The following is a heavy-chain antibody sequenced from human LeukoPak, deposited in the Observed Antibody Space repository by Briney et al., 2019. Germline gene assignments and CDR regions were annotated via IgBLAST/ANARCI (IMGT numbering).Heavy chain of an antibody. V-gene: IGHV3-23*01. D-gene: IGHD6-13*01. CDR2: ISASDGST. CDR3: AKGGLSSQHNWFDP. CDR1: GFTFSSYG. J-gene: IGHJ5*02. Sequence: QPGGSLRLSCAASGFTFSSYGMHWVRQAPGQGLEWVSAISASDGSTYYADSVKGRFTISRDNSKNTLYLQMNSLRAEDTAVYYCAKGGLSSQHNWFDPWGQGTLVTVSS.